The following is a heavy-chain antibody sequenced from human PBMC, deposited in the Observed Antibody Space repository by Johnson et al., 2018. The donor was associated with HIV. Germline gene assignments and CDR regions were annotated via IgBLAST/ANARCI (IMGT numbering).Heavy chain of an antibody. CDR1: GFTVSSNY. CDR3: ARAPEVRGVDAFDV. V-gene: IGHV3-7*01. J-gene: IGHJ3*01. Sequence: VESGGGLVQPGGSLRLSCAASGFTVSSNYMSWVRQAPGTGLEWVANIKQAGSEKYYVDSVTGRFTISRDNAKNSLSLQMNSLRAEDTAVYYCARAPEVRGVDAFDVWGQGTVVTVSS. CDR2: IKQAGSEK. D-gene: IGHD3-10*01.